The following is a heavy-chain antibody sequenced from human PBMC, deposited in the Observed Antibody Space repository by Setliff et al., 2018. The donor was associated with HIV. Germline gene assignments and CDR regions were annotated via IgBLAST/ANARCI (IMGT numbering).Heavy chain of an antibody. V-gene: IGHV3-48*03. D-gene: IGHD5-18*01. CDR1: GFTFRSYE. Sequence: GGSLRLSCAASGFTFRSYEMNWVRQAPGKGLEWVSYISSGGSTIYYADSVKGRFTISRDNAKNSLYLQMNSLRVGDTAVYYCARDFRIQLWLRSPFDYWGQGTLVTVSS. CDR2: ISSGGSTI. J-gene: IGHJ4*02. CDR3: ARDFRIQLWLRSPFDY.